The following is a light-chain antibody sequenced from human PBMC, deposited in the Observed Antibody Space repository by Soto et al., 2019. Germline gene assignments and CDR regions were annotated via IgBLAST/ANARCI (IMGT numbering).Light chain of an antibody. Sequence: DIQLTQSPAFPSASVGDKVTITCRASQGISTFLAWYQQKPGKAPNLLIYSASTLQSGVPSRFSGSGSGTEFTLTISSLQPEDFATYFCQQIDSYPVTFGGGTKVEMK. V-gene: IGKV1-9*01. CDR1: QGISTF. CDR2: SAS. CDR3: QQIDSYPVT. J-gene: IGKJ4*01.